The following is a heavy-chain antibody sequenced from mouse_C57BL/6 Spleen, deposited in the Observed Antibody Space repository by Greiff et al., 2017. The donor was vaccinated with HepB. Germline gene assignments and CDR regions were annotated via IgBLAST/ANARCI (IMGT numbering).Heavy chain of an antibody. Sequence: EVQLQESGPGLVKPSQSLSLTCSVTGYSITSGYYWNWIRQFPGNKLEWMGYISYDGSNNYNPSLKNRISITRDTSKNQFFLKLNSVTTEDTATYYCANHYTKGGYYFDYWGQGTTLTVSS. CDR3: ANHYTKGGYYFDY. J-gene: IGHJ2*01. V-gene: IGHV3-6*01. D-gene: IGHD2-12*01. CDR2: ISYDGSN. CDR1: GYSITSGYY.